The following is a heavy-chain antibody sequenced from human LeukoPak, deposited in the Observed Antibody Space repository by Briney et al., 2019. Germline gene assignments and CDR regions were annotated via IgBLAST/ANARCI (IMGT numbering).Heavy chain of an antibody. Sequence: ASVKVSCKASGYTFTSYFMHWVRQAPGQGLEWMGIINPSGGSTSYAQKFQGRVTMTRDTSTSTVYMELSSLRSEDTAVYYCARDPYDSSAPYLERYGMDVWGQGTTVTVSS. V-gene: IGHV1-46*01. D-gene: IGHD3-22*01. CDR1: GYTFTSYF. CDR2: INPSGGST. J-gene: IGHJ6*02. CDR3: ARDPYDSSAPYLERYGMDV.